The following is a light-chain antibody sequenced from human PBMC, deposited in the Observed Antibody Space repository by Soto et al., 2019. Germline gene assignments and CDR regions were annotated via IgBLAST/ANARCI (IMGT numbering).Light chain of an antibody. J-gene: IGKJ2*01. CDR1: QSLTTNY. Sequence: EIVLTQPPGTLSLSPGEISTLSCRVSQSLTTNYLAWYQQKPGQAPRLLIFDTSSRAPGIPDRFSGSGSGTNVTITISRRGQADVSANYCQQYDTTPMHTFGQGTKLEI. CDR3: QQYDTTPMHT. V-gene: IGKV3-20*01. CDR2: DTS.